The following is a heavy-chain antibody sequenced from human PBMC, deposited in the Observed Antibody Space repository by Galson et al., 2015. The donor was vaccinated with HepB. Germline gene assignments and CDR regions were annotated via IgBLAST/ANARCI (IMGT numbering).Heavy chain of an antibody. Sequence: SETLSLTCAVSGGSISSSNWWSWVRQPPGKGLEWIGEIYHSGSTNYNPSLKSRVTISVDKSKNQFSLKLSSVTAADTAVYYCAVLDSSGYYSYYWGQGTLVTVSS. CDR1: GGSISSSNW. J-gene: IGHJ4*02. CDR2: IYHSGST. V-gene: IGHV4-4*02. D-gene: IGHD3-22*01. CDR3: AVLDSSGYYSYY.